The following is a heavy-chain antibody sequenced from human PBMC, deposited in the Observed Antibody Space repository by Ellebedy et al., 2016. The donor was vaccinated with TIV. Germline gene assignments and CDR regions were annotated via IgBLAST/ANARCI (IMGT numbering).Heavy chain of an antibody. D-gene: IGHD1-20*01. V-gene: IGHV6-1*01. CDR2: TYYRSKWYT. J-gene: IGHJ4*02. CDR3: ARDFNWNDVVDY. Sequence: SETLSLSXAISGDSVSGNSVAWSWIRQSPSRGLEWLGRTYYRSKWYTYYAESVQSRLTINPDTSKNQFSLQLNSVTPEDTAVYYCARDFNWNDVVDYWGQGTLVTVSS. CDR1: GDSVSGNSVA.